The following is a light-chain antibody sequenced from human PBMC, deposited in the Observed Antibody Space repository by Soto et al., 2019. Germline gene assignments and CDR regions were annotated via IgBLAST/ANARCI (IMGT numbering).Light chain of an antibody. J-gene: IGKJ1*01. Sequence: DIQMTQSPSTMSASVGDRVSITCRASQSISIWLAWYQQKPGKDPKLLIYTASNLEGGVPSRFSGSGSGTEFTLTISSLQPDDFATYYCKQYSSAWTVGQGTKVDIK. V-gene: IGKV1-5*03. CDR2: TAS. CDR1: QSISIW. CDR3: KQYSSAWT.